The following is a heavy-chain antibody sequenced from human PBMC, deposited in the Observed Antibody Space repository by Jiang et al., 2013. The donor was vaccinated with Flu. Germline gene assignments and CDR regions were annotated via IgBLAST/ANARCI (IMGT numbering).Heavy chain of an antibody. CDR2: INTNTGNP. D-gene: IGHD6-13*01. Sequence: KPGASVKVSCKASGYTFTSYAMNWVRQAPGQGLEWMGWINTNTGNPTYAQGFTGRFVFSLDTSVSTAYLQICSLKAEDTAVYYCARGYPGIAAAGTVYWGQGTLVTVSS. J-gene: IGHJ4*02. V-gene: IGHV7-4-1*01. CDR1: GYTFTSYA. CDR3: ARGYPGIAAAGTVY.